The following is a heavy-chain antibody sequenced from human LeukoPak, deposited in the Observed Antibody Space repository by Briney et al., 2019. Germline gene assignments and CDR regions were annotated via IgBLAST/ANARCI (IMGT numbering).Heavy chain of an antibody. D-gene: IGHD6-19*01. V-gene: IGHV3-23*01. CDR3: AKDGISGWYGNHFDF. CDR1: GFTFSSYA. J-gene: IGHJ4*02. Sequence: RGSLRLSCAASGFTFSSYAMNWVRQAPGKGLEWVSSIRGSGDSTYYADSVKGRFTISRDNSKNTLYLQISSLRAEDTAIYYCAKDGISGWYGNHFDFWGQGTLVTGSS. CDR2: IRGSGDST.